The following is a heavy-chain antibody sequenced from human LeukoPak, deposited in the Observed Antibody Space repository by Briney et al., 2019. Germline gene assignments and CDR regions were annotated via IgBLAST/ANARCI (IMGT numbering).Heavy chain of an antibody. J-gene: IGHJ6*04. Sequence: ASVKVSCKASGGTFSSYAISWVRQAPGQGLEWMGGIIPIFGTANYAQKFQGRVTITADESTSTAYMELSSLRSEDTAVYYCARGIVVVPASTYYYYGMDVWAKGTTVTVSS. CDR1: GGTFSSYA. CDR2: IIPIFGTA. V-gene: IGHV1-69*13. D-gene: IGHD2-2*01. CDR3: ARGIVVVPASTYYYYGMDV.